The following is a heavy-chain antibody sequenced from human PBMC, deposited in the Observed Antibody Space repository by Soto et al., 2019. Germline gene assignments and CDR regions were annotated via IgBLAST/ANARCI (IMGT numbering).Heavy chain of an antibody. J-gene: IGHJ4*02. CDR2: ISGSGSDM. CDR3: ARLATSDY. CDR1: GFTFSDYT. Sequence: EVQLVESGGGLVKPGGSLRISCAASGFTFSDYTMNWVRQAPGKGLEWVASISGSGSDMYYADSVRGRFIISRDNAKNSLYLHLNSLRVEDTAVYFCARLATSDYWGQGTLVTVSS. D-gene: IGHD1-1*01. V-gene: IGHV3-21*01.